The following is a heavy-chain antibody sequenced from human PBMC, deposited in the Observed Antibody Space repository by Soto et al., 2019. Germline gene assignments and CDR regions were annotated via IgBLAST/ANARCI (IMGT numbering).Heavy chain of an antibody. V-gene: IGHV3-23*01. CDR3: AKERRAEQGPGHDAFDI. CDR2: ISGSGGST. J-gene: IGHJ3*02. D-gene: IGHD1-1*01. Sequence: PGGSLRLSCAASGFTFSSYAMSWVRQAPGKGLEWVSAISGSGGSTYYADSVKGRFTISRDNSKNTLYLQMNSLRAEDTAVYYCAKERRAEQGPGHDAFDIWGQGTMVTVSS. CDR1: GFTFSSYA.